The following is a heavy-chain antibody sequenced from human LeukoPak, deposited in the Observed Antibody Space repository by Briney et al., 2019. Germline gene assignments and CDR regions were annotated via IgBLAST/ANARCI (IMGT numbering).Heavy chain of an antibody. CDR1: GGSISSGGYY. CDR3: ARVESDCSSTSCYTGLDP. Sequence: PSETLSLTCTVSGGSISSGGYYWSWIRQHPGKGLEWIGYIYYSGSTYYNPSLKSRVTISVDTSKNQFSLKLSSVTAADTAVYYCARVESDCSSTSCYTGLDPWGQGTLVTVSS. D-gene: IGHD2-2*02. V-gene: IGHV4-31*03. CDR2: IYYSGST. J-gene: IGHJ5*02.